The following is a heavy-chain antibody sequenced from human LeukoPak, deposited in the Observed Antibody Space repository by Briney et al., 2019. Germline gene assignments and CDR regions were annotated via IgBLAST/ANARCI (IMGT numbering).Heavy chain of an antibody. CDR2: ISGSGDNT. D-gene: IGHD5-18*01. V-gene: IGHV3-23*01. Sequence: GGSLRLSCAASGFTFSSYAMSWVRQAPGKGLEWVSGISGSGDNTYYADSVKGRFTISRDNSKNTLYLQMNSLRAEDTAVYYCAKIGRAMAHFDYWGQGTLVTVSS. CDR1: GFTFSSYA. J-gene: IGHJ4*02. CDR3: AKIGRAMAHFDY.